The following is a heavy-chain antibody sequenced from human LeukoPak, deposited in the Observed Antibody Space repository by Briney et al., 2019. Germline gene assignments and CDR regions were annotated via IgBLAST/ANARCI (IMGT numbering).Heavy chain of an antibody. D-gene: IGHD2-21*02. J-gene: IGHJ3*02. CDR3: ARDAVSVTGEGVAFDI. CDR1: GGSISSYY. V-gene: IGHV3-21*01. Sequence: PSETLSLTCTVSGGSISSYYWSWVRQAPGKGLEWVSSISSSSSYIYYADSVKGRFTISRDNAKNSLYLQMNGLRAEDTAVYYCARDAVSVTGEGVAFDIWGQGTMVTVSS. CDR2: ISSSSSYI.